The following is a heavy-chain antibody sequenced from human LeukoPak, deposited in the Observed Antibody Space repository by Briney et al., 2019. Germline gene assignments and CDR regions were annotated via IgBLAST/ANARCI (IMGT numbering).Heavy chain of an antibody. CDR2: ISSSSSVI. CDR3: ARLYRLNNV. V-gene: IGHV3-48*02. Sequence: GGSLRLSCAASGSTFSIYAMNWVRQAPGKGLEWISYISSSSSVISYADSVKGRFTISRDNAKNSLYLQMNSLRDEDTAVYFCARLYRLNNVWGQGTTVTVSS. CDR1: GSTFSIYA. J-gene: IGHJ6*02. D-gene: IGHD3-16*02.